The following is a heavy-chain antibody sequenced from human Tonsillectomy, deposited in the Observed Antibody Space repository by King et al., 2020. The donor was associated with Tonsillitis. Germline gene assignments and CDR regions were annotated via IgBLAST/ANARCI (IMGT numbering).Heavy chain of an antibody. CDR2: ISGSGGST. CDR3: AKGSIVAGGYYYGMDV. D-gene: IGHD5-12*01. J-gene: IGHJ6*02. Sequence: VQLVDSGGGLVQPGGSLRLSCAASGFTFSSYAMSWVRQAPGKGLEWVSAISGSGGSTYYADSVKGRFTISRDNSKNTLYLQMNSLRAEDTAVYYCAKGSIVAGGYYYGMDVWGQGTTVTVSS. V-gene: IGHV3-23*04. CDR1: GFTFSSYA.